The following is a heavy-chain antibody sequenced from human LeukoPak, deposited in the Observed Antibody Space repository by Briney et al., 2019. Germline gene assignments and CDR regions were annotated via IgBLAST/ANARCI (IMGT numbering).Heavy chain of an antibody. V-gene: IGHV3-7*04. D-gene: IGHD4-23*01. CDR1: GFTFSNYW. CDR3: ARGESTKVVTPIKFNLDV. Sequence: GGPLRLSCAASGFTFSNYWMSWVRQAPGKGLEWVAHIKQDGTEKYYVHSVKGRFTISRGNAKNSLFQQMNILRAEDAAVYYWARGESTKVVTPIKFNLDVWGKGTTVTVSS. CDR2: IKQDGTEK. J-gene: IGHJ6*04.